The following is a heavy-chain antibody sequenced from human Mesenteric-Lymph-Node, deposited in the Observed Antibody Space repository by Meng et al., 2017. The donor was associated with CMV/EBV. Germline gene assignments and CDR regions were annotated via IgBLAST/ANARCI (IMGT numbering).Heavy chain of an antibody. J-gene: IGHJ4*02. CDR1: GGSIRSSSYY. D-gene: IGHD5-24*01. CDR2: IYYSGAT. V-gene: IGHV4-39*07. Sequence: GSLRLSCTVSGGSIRSSSYYWGWIRQPPGKGLEWIGTIYYSGATYYNPSLKSRVTISIDMSKNQFSPKLSSVTAADTAVYYCARRRDEYVNWYYLDYWGQGTLVTVSS. CDR3: ARRRDEYVNWYYLDY.